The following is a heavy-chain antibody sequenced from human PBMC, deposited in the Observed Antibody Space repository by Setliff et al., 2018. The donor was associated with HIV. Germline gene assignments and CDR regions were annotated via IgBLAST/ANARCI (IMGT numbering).Heavy chain of an antibody. D-gene: IGHD3-9*01. J-gene: IGHJ5*02. CDR2: MSHSGST. V-gene: IGHV4-39*07. CDR1: GGSMTSSNYY. Sequence: SETLSLTCTVSGGSMTSSNYYWGWIRQSPGRGLEWIGSMSHSGSTLYNPSLKSRVTISVDTSKNHLSLKLRSVTAADTAVYYCAREIQASLDPPYGYNYFDPWGQGILVTVSS. CDR3: AREIQASLDPPYGYNYFDP.